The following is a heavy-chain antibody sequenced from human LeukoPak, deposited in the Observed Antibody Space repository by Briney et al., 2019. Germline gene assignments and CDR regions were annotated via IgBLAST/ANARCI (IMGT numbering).Heavy chain of an antibody. D-gene: IGHD6-19*01. CDR1: GFSFSSYG. Sequence: PGGSLRLSCAASGFSFSSYGMHWVRQAAGKGLEWVAVIWYDGSNKYYADSVKGRFTISRDNSKNTLYLQMNSLRAEDTAVYYCARDLKVYSSGWIFDYWGQGTLVTVSS. J-gene: IGHJ4*02. CDR3: ARDLKVYSSGWIFDY. CDR2: IWYDGSNK. V-gene: IGHV3-33*01.